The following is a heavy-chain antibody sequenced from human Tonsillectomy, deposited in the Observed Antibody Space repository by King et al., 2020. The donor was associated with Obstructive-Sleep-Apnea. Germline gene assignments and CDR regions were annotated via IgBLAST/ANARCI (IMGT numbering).Heavy chain of an antibody. CDR2: ISWNSGSI. Sequence: VQLVQSGGGLVQPGRSLRLSCAASGFTFDDYAMHWVRQAPGKGLEWVSGISWNSGSIGYADSVKGRFTISRDNAKNSLYLQMNSLRAEDTALYYCAKSPNITMAFFAPWGHGTLVTVSS. V-gene: IGHV3-9*01. CDR1: GFTFDDYA. J-gene: IGHJ5*02. CDR3: AKSPNITMAFFAP. D-gene: IGHD3-10*01.